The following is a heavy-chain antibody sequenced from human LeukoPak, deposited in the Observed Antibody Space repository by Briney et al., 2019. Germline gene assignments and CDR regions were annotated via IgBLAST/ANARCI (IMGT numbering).Heavy chain of an antibody. CDR1: GFTFSSYS. Sequence: GGSLRLSCAASGFTFSSYSMNWVRQAPGKGLEWVSSISSSSSYIYYADSVKGRFTISRDNAKNSLYLQMNSLRAEDTAVYYCAREGFGGATIDYWGQGTLVTVSS. CDR2: ISSSSSYI. V-gene: IGHV3-21*01. CDR3: AREGFGGATIDY. J-gene: IGHJ4*02. D-gene: IGHD1-26*01.